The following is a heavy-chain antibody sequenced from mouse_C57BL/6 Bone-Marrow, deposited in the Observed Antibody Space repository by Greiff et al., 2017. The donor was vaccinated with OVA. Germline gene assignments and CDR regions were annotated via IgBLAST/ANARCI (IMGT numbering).Heavy chain of an antibody. J-gene: IGHJ2*01. CDR1: GYTFTGYW. D-gene: IGHD4-1*01. CDR2: ILPGSGST. Sequence: QVQLQQSGAELMKPGASVKLSCKATGYTFTGYWIEWVKQRPGHGLEWIGEILPGSGSTNYNEKFKGKATLTADTSSNTAYMQLSSLTTEDSAIDYCASWDWGYYFDYWGQGTTLTVSS. V-gene: IGHV1-9*01. CDR3: ASWDWGYYFDY.